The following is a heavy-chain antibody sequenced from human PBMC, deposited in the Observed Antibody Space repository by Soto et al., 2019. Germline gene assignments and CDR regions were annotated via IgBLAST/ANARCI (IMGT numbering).Heavy chain of an antibody. CDR1: GFTFSSYA. D-gene: IGHD2-2*01. CDR3: AKDGIILAPAVRGAFDI. CDR2: ISGSGGTI. J-gene: IGHJ3*02. V-gene: IGHV3-23*01. Sequence: EVQLLESGGGVVQPGGSLRLSCAVSGFTFSSYAMGWVRQAPGKGLEWVSAISGSGGTIYYADSVKGRFTISRDNSKNTLWLHMNSLRAEDTAVYYCAKDGIILAPAVRGAFDIWGQGTMVTVSS.